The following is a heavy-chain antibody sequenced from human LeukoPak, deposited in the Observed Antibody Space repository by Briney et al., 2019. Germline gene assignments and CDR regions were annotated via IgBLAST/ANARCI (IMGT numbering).Heavy chain of an antibody. CDR2: IYYSGST. D-gene: IGHD6-13*01. J-gene: IGHJ4*02. CDR3: ARLISYSSSGGLALDY. CDR1: GDSIRSSSYH. V-gene: IGHV4-39*07. Sequence: PSETLSLTCTVSGDSIRSSSYHWGWIRQPPGKGLEWIGSIYYSGSTHYNPSLKSRVTISLDTPKNQFSLMLNSVAASDTAIYYCARLISYSSSGGLALDYWGQGTLVTVSS.